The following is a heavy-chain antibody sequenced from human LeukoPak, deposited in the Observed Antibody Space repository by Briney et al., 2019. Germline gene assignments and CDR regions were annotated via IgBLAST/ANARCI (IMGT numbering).Heavy chain of an antibody. CDR3: ARIDRSYSSSWYDAFDI. CDR2: INHSGST. J-gene: IGHJ3*02. Sequence: PSETLSLTCAVYGGSFSGYYWSWIRQPPGKGLEWIGEINHSGSTNYNPSLKSRVTISVDTSKTQFSLNLSSVTAADTAVYYCARIDRSYSSSWYDAFDIWGQGTMVTVSS. CDR1: GGSFSGYY. D-gene: IGHD6-13*01. V-gene: IGHV4-34*01.